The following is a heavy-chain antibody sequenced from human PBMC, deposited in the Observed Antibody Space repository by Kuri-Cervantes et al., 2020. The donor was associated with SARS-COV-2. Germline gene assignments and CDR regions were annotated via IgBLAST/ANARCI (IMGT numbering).Heavy chain of an antibody. V-gene: IGHV3-23*01. J-gene: IGHJ6*03. CDR2: ISGSGGST. Sequence: GESLKISCAASGFTFSSYAMSWVRQAPGKGLEWVSAISGSGGSTYYADSVKGRFTISRDNSKNTLYLQMNSLRAEDTAVYYCAKALDQDYGDYCYYYMDVWGKGTTVTVSS. D-gene: IGHD4-17*01. CDR3: AKALDQDYGDYCYYYMDV. CDR1: GFTFSSYA.